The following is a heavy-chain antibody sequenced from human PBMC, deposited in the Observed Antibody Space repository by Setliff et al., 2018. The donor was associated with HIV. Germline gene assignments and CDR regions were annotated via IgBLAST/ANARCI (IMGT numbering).Heavy chain of an antibody. V-gene: IGHV1-69*10. Sequence: SVKVSCKASGGTFTTYAISWVRQAPGQGLEWMGGIIPMLRVAKYAQNFQDRVTITADKSTGTAYMELSGLRSEDTAVYYCARGSNPTGNYDFYFLDVWGKGTTVTVSS. CDR2: IIPMLRVA. D-gene: IGHD1-1*01. J-gene: IGHJ6*03. CDR1: GGTFTTYA. CDR3: ARGSNPTGNYDFYFLDV.